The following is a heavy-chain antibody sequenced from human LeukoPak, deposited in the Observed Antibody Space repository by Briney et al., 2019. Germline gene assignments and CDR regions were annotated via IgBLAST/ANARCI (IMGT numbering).Heavy chain of an antibody. CDR3: ARVDFWSGYYTANDY. V-gene: IGHV1-18*01. D-gene: IGHD3-3*01. J-gene: IGHJ4*02. CDR1: GYTFTSYG. CDR2: ISGYNGDT. Sequence: ASVNVSFKASGYTFTSYGISWVRQAPGQGLEWMGWISGYNGDTNYAQRLQGRVTKPTHTSTRTAYMELRSLRSDDTAVYYCARVDFWSGYYTANDYWGQGTLVTVSS.